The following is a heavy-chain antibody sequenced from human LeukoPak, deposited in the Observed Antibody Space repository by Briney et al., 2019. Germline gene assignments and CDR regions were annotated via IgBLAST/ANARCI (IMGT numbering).Heavy chain of an antibody. CDR2: ISSSSSTI. V-gene: IGHV3-48*01. CDR1: GFTFSSYS. D-gene: IGHD3-10*01. Sequence: PGGSLRLSCAASGFTFSSYSMNWVRQAPGKGLEWVSYISSSSSTIYYADPVKGRFTISRDNAKNSLYLQMNSLRAEDTAVYYCAREPYYYGSGSHMGNWFDPWGQGTLVTVSS. J-gene: IGHJ5*02. CDR3: AREPYYYGSGSHMGNWFDP.